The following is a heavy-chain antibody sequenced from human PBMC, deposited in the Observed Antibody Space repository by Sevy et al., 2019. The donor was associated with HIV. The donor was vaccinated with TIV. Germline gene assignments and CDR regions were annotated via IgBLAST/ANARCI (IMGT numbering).Heavy chain of an antibody. Sequence: LSLTCAASGFTFDDYTMHWVRQAPGKGLEWVSLISWDGGSTYYADSVKGRFTISRDNSKNSLYLQMNSLRTEDTALYYCAKDSGVGSSWYYFDYWGQGTLVTVSS. CDR1: GFTFDDYT. J-gene: IGHJ4*02. D-gene: IGHD6-13*01. V-gene: IGHV3-43*01. CDR2: ISWDGGST. CDR3: AKDSGVGSSWYYFDY.